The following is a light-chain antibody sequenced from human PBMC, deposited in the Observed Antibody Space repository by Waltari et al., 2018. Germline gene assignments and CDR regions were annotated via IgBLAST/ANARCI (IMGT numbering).Light chain of an antibody. V-gene: IGKV3-11*01. J-gene: IGKJ4*01. CDR3: QQRSNWPPLT. CDR1: QSVSSY. CDR2: DAS. Sequence: EIVLTQSPATLSLSPGERATLSCRASQSVSSYLAWYQQKPGQAPRLLIYDASNRATGIPARCSGSGSETDFTLTISSLEPEDFAVYYCQQRSNWPPLTFGGGTKVEIK.